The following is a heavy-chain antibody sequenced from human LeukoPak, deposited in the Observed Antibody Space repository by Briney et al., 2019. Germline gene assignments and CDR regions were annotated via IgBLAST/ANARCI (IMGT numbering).Heavy chain of an antibody. CDR2: IIPIFGTA. V-gene: IGHV1-69*13. D-gene: IGHD3-22*01. CDR3: ARDSNYYDSSGYYSAAFDI. J-gene: IGHJ3*02. CDR1: GGTFSSYA. Sequence: GASVKVSCKASGGTFSSYAISWVRQAPGQGLEWMGGIIPIFGTANYAQKFQGRVTITADESTSTAYMELSSLRSEDTAVYYCARDSNYYDSSGYYSAAFDIWGQGTMVTVSS.